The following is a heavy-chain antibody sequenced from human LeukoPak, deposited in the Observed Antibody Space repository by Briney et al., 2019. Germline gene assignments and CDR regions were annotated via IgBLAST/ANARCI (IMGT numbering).Heavy chain of an antibody. Sequence: ASXKVSCKASGYTFTSYGISWVRQAPGQGREGMGWISAYNGNTNYAQKLQGRVTMTTDTSTSTAYMELRSLRSDDTAVYYCARMDDSSGYYYRDYWGQGTLVTVSS. D-gene: IGHD3-22*01. CDR2: ISAYNGNT. CDR3: ARMDDSSGYYYRDY. V-gene: IGHV1-18*01. J-gene: IGHJ4*02. CDR1: GYTFTSYG.